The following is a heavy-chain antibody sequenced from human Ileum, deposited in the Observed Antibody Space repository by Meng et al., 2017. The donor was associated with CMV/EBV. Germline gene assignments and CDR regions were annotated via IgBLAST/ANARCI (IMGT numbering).Heavy chain of an antibody. Sequence: RLSCAASGFTFNSYAMSWVRQAPGKGLEWVSAISDVGGSTYNADSVKGRFTISRDNSKNTLYLQMNSLKADDTAVYYCAKDLWAGSIWGQGTMVTVSS. CDR1: GFTFNSYA. D-gene: IGHD1-14*01. CDR2: ISDVGGST. CDR3: AKDLWAGSI. V-gene: IGHV3-23*01. J-gene: IGHJ3*02.